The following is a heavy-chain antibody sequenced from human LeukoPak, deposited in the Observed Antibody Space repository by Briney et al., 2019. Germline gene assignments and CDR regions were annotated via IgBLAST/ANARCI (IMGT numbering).Heavy chain of an antibody. D-gene: IGHD4-23*01. CDR2: IKQDGSEK. CDR3: ARDGNTVVTGYDY. V-gene: IGHV3-7*01. CDR1: GFTFSTSA. J-gene: IGHJ4*02. Sequence: GGSLRLSCAASGFTFSTSAMNWVRQAPGKGLEWVANIKQDGSEKYYVDSVKGRFTISRDNAKNSLYLQMNSLRAEDTAVYYCARDGNTVVTGYDYWGQGTLVTVSS.